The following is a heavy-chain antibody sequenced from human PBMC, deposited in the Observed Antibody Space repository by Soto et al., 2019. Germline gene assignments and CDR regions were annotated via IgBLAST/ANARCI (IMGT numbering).Heavy chain of an antibody. Sequence: ASVKVSCKASGYTFSNYGVNWVRQAPGQGLEWLRYIMAYNNNPHYAQKFVGRVTMTADTSTSTAFLELRSLTSDDTAVYYCARGGMGKSYWTLDSWGQGTQVTVSS. CDR3: ARGGMGKSYWTLDS. CDR2: IMAYNNNP. J-gene: IGHJ4*02. CDR1: GYTFSNYG. V-gene: IGHV1-18*01. D-gene: IGHD1-26*01.